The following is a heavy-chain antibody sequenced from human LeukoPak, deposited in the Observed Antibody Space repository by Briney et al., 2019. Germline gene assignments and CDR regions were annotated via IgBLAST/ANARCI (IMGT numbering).Heavy chain of an antibody. D-gene: IGHD3-22*01. J-gene: IGHJ4*02. Sequence: PGGSLRLSCAASGFTFNNYGMHWVRQAPGKGLEWVAAIWYDGSNKYYADSVKGRFTISRDNSKNTLYLQMNSLRAEDTALYYCARGQEYYYDSSAYSKFDYWGQGILVTVSS. V-gene: IGHV3-33*01. CDR3: ARGQEYYYDSSAYSKFDY. CDR1: GFTFNNYG. CDR2: IWYDGSNK.